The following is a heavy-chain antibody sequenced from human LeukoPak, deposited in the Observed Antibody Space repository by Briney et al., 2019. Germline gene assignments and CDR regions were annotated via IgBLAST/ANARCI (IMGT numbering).Heavy chain of an antibody. CDR1: GFTFSTSW. CDR2: IHNDGGDT. V-gene: IGHV3-74*01. CDR3: ASTARQSYFDY. Sequence: PGGSLRLSCAASGFTFSTSWMHWVRQAPGKELVWVSRIHNDGGDTNYADSVKGRFTISRDNAKNMLYLQMNSLRDEDTAVYYCASTARQSYFDYWGQGILVTVSS. J-gene: IGHJ4*02.